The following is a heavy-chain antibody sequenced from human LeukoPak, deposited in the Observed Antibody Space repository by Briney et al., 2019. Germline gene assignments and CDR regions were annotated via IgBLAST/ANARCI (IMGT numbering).Heavy chain of an antibody. Sequence: SETLSLTCTVSGGSISSSYYHGGWIRQPPGKGLEWVGSISYGGSTYYNRSLKSRVTISVDTSKNQFSLKLSSVTAADTAVYYCARVGLQLEAFDIWGQGTMVTVSS. CDR2: ISYGGST. J-gene: IGHJ3*02. V-gene: IGHV4-39*01. D-gene: IGHD5-24*01. CDR3: ARVGLQLEAFDI. CDR1: GGSISSSYYH.